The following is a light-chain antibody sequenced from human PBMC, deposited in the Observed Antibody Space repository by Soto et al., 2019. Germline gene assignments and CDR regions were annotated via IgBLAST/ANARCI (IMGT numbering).Light chain of an antibody. CDR2: KDS. J-gene: IGLJ1*01. Sequence: SSELTQPPSVSVSPGQTARITCSGDALPNQYAYWYQQKPGQAPVLVICKDSERPSGIPERFSGSSSGTTVTLTISGVQAEDEADYYCQSADNSGTDVFGTGTKLTVL. V-gene: IGLV3-25*03. CDR3: QSADNSGTDV. CDR1: ALPNQY.